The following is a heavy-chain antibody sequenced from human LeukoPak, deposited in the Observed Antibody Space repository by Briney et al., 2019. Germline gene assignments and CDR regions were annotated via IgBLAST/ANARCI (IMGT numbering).Heavy chain of an antibody. D-gene: IGHD5-24*01. V-gene: IGHV3-49*04. J-gene: IGHJ4*02. CDR2: IRSKAYGGTT. Sequence: PGRPLRLSCAGSGFSFSDSAMHWVRQAPGKGLEWVGFIRSKAYGGTTEYAASVKGRFTISRDDSKSIAYLQMNSLKTEDTAVYYCTRARIRDGYTKKGLYYFDYWGQGTLVTVSS. CDR1: GFSFSDSA. CDR3: TRARIRDGYTKKGLYYFDY.